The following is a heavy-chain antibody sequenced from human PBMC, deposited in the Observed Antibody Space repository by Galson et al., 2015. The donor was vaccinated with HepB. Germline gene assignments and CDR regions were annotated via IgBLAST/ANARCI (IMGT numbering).Heavy chain of an antibody. D-gene: IGHD2-2*01. J-gene: IGHJ5*02. CDR3: ARFYGCASTSCRYHNWFDP. V-gene: IGHV4-34*01. CDR1: GGSFSSYF. CDR2: INHSGST. Sequence: LSLTCAVSGGSFSSYFWSWIRQSPGKGLEWIGDINHSGSTNYNPSLKTRVTISVDTSKNQFSLTLSSVTAADTAVYYCARFYGCASTSCRYHNWFDPWGQGALVTVSS.